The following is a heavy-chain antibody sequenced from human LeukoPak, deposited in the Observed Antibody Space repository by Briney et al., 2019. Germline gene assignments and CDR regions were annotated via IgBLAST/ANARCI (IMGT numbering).Heavy chain of an antibody. J-gene: IGHJ3*02. D-gene: IGHD2-15*01. CDR1: GYTFTGYY. CDR3: ARMIGYCSGGSCQSLDAFDI. CDR2: INPNSGGT. Sequence: GASVKVSCKASGYTFTGYYMHWVRQAPGQGLEWMGWINPNSGGTNYAQKFQGWVTMTRDTSISTAYMELSRLRSDDTAVYYCARMIGYCSGGSCQSLDAFDIWGQGTMVTVSS. V-gene: IGHV1-2*04.